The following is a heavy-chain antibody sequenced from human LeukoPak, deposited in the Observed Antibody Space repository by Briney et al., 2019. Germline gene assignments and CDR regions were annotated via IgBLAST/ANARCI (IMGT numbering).Heavy chain of an antibody. CDR1: GGSISSYY. CDR3: AIRGYSYGSHFDY. CDR2: IYYSGST. J-gene: IGHJ4*02. V-gene: IGHV4-59*08. D-gene: IGHD5-18*01. Sequence: LSLTCTVSGGSISSYYWSWIRQPPGKGLEWIGYIYYSGSTNYNPSLKSRVTISVDTSKNQFSLKLSSVTAADTAVYYCAIRGYSYGSHFDYWGQGTLVTVSS.